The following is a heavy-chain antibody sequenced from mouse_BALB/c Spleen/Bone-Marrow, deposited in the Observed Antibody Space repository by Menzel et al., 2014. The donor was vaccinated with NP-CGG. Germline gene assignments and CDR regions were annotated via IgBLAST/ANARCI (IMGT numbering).Heavy chain of an antibody. CDR3: ARLNYYGNLFV. V-gene: IGHV4-1*02. CDR2: INPDSNTI. J-gene: IGHJ1*01. D-gene: IGHD1-1*01. Sequence: EVKLVESGGGLVQPGGSLKLSCAASGFDFSRYWMSWVRQAPGKGLEWIGEINPDSNTINYTPSLKDKFIISRDNAKNTLYLQMSEVRSEDTALYYCARLNYYGNLFVWGAGTTVTVSS. CDR1: GFDFSRYW.